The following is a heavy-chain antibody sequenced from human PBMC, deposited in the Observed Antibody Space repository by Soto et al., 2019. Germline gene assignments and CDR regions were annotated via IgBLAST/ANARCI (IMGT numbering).Heavy chain of an antibody. V-gene: IGHV3-23*01. CDR2: VSASGLNT. CDR3: AKDLNRAFDWLINAFDI. CDR1: GFTFSTYA. J-gene: IGHJ3*02. D-gene: IGHD3-9*01. Sequence: WSLRLSCAASGFTFSTYAMAWVRQAPGKGLEWVSGVSASGLNTDYADPVKGRFYISRDNSKNTVSLHMNSLRAEDTALYYCAKDLNRAFDWLINAFDIWGQGTMVTVSS.